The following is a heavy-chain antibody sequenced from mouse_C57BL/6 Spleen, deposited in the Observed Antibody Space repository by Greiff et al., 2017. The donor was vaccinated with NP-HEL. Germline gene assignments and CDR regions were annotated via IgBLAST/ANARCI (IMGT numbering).Heavy chain of an antibody. CDR2: IYPGDGDT. V-gene: IGHV1-80*01. Sequence: LQQSGAELVKPGASVKISCKASGYAFSSYWMNWVKQRPGKGLEWIGQIYPGDGDTNYNGKFKGKATLTADKSSSTAYMQLSSLTSEDSAVYFCARGGTGPAWFAYWGQGTLVTVSA. J-gene: IGHJ3*01. D-gene: IGHD4-1*01. CDR3: ARGGTGPAWFAY. CDR1: GYAFSSYW.